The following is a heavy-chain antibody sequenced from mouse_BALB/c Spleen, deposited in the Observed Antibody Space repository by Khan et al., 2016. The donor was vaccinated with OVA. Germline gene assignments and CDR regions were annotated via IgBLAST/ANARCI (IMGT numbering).Heavy chain of an antibody. CDR3: TRSGYGSFAY. J-gene: IGHJ3*01. D-gene: IGHD2-2*01. CDR1: GYTFTSYY. CDR2: INPSSGGT. V-gene: IGHV1S81*02. Sequence: QFQLQQSGAELVKPGASVRLSCKASGYTFTSYYLYWVKQRPGQGLEWIGDINPSSGGTNFNEKFKSKATLTVDKSSSTAYIQLNSLTSEDSAVYYCTRSGYGSFAYWGQGTLVTVSA.